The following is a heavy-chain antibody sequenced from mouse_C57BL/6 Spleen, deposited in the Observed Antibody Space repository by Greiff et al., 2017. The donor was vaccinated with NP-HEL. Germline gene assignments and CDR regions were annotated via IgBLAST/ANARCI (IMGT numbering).Heavy chain of an antibody. CDR2: IDPDNGDT. CDR1: GFNIKDDY. CDR3: TTSYDYARAMDY. Sequence: EVQLQQSGAELVRPGASVNLSCTASGFNIKDDYIHWVKQRPEQGPEWIGWIDPDNGDTEYASKFQGKATITADTSSNTAYLQLSSLTSEDTAVYYGTTSYDYARAMDYWGQGTSVTVSS. V-gene: IGHV14-4*01. D-gene: IGHD2-4*01. J-gene: IGHJ4*01.